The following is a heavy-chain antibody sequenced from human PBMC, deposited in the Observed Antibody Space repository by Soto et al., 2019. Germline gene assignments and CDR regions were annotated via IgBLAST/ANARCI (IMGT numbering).Heavy chain of an antibody. J-gene: IGHJ4*02. V-gene: IGHV1-3*01. CDR1: GYTFTDYA. Sequence: QVQVVQSGAEVKKPGASVKVSCKASGYTFTDYAMHWVRQATGQRLEWLGWINPDNGNTKYSQKFQGRVTITRDTSASTAYMELSSLRSEDTAVYYCARASTVLRYFDWPKGTSDYWGQGTLVTVSS. CDR3: ARASTVLRYFDWPKGTSDY. D-gene: IGHD3-9*01. CDR2: INPDNGNT.